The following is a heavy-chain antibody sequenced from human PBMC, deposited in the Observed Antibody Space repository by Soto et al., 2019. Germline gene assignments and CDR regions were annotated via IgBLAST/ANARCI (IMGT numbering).Heavy chain of an antibody. CDR1: GFTFSSYS. CDR2: ISSSSSYI. Sequence: GGSLRLSCAASGFTFSSYSMNWVRQAPGKGLEWVSSISSSSSYIYYADSVKGRFTISRDNAKNSLYLQMNSLRAEDTAVYYCAGDTLGMKAFDIWGQGTIVTVSS. J-gene: IGHJ3*02. CDR3: AGDTLGMKAFDI. D-gene: IGHD7-27*01. V-gene: IGHV3-21*01.